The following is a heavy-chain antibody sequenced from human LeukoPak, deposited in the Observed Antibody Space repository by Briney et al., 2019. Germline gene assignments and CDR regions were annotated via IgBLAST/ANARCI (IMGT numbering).Heavy chain of an antibody. V-gene: IGHV3-23*01. D-gene: IGHD3-9*01. J-gene: IGHJ4*02. CDR2: ISGSGGST. CDR3: AKDRVILTGYDY. Sequence: PGGSLRLSCAASGFTFSSYAMSWVRQAPGKGLEWVSAISGSGGSTYYADSVKGRFTISRDNSKNTLYLQMNNLRAEDTAVYYCAKDRVILTGYDYWGQGTLVTVSS. CDR1: GFTFSSYA.